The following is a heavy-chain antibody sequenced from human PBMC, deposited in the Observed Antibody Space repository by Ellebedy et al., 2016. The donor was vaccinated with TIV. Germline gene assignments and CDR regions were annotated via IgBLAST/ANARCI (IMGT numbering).Heavy chain of an antibody. D-gene: IGHD3-10*01. CDR3: ARDPLGYYFDY. J-gene: IGHJ4*02. V-gene: IGHV3-7*01. Sequence: PGGTLRLSCAAWGFTFSNFWMSWVRQAPGKGLEWVANIKQDGSEKYYVDSVKGRFTISRDNAKNSLYLQMNSLRAEDTAVYYCARDPLGYYFDYWGQGTLVTVSS. CDR1: GFTFSNFW. CDR2: IKQDGSEK.